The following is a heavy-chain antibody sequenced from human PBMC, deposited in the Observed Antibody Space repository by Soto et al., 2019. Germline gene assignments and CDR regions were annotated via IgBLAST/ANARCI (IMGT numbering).Heavy chain of an antibody. Sequence: SETLSLTCTVSGGSISSYYWSWVRQPPGKGLEWIGYIYYSGSTNYNPSLKSRVTISVDTSKNQFSLKLSSVTAADTAVYYCARGLSIMDNWFDPWGQGTLVTVSS. J-gene: IGHJ5*02. CDR2: IYYSGST. D-gene: IGHD3-16*01. V-gene: IGHV4-59*01. CDR1: GGSISSYY. CDR3: ARGLSIMDNWFDP.